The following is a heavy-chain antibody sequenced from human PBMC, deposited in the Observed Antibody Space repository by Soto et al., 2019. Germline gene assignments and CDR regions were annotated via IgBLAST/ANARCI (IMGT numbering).Heavy chain of an antibody. CDR3: ARRTGSSTYYFDY. J-gene: IGHJ4*02. V-gene: IGHV4-39*02. D-gene: IGHD6-6*01. Sequence: SETLSLTCTVSGGSISSSIYYWGWIRQPPGRGLEWIGIIDYSGTTYYNPSLKSRLTMSVDTSKNHFSLNLSSVTAADTAVYYCARRTGSSTYYFDYWGQGALVTSPQ. CDR1: GGSISSSIYY. CDR2: IDYSGTT.